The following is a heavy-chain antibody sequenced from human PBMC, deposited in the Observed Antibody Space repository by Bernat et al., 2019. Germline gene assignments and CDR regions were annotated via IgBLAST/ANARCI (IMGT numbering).Heavy chain of an antibody. CDR3: ARQTFSSGWYGGYDY. J-gene: IGHJ4*02. CDR2: IYPGDSDT. D-gene: IGHD6-19*01. CDR1: GYSFTSYW. Sequence: EVQLVQSGAEVKKPGESLKISCKGSGYSFTSYWIGWVRQMPGKGLEWMGIIYPGDSDTRYSPSFQGQVTISADKSISTAYLQWSSLKVSDTAMYYCARQTFSSGWYGGYDYWGQGTLVTVSS. V-gene: IGHV5-51*01.